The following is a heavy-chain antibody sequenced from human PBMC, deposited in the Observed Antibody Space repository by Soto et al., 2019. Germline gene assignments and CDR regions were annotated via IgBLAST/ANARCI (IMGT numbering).Heavy chain of an antibody. CDR3: AIVIVTPYYYDSSGYFAAPNDP. Sequence: GASVKVSCKASGYTFTSYGISWVRQAPGQGLEWMGWISAYNGNTNYAQKLQGRVTMTTDTSTSTAYMELRSLRSDDTAVYYCAIVIVTPYYYDSSGYFAAPNDPSGQGTLVTVSS. CDR2: ISAYNGNT. J-gene: IGHJ5*02. D-gene: IGHD3-22*01. V-gene: IGHV1-18*01. CDR1: GYTFTSYG.